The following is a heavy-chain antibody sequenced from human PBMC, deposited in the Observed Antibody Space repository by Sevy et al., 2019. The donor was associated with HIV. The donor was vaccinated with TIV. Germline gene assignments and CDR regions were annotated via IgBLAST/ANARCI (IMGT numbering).Heavy chain of an antibody. CDR1: GFTFSGSA. CDR3: TRLGVPDGYYDSRGSLEH. CDR2: IRSKGNNYAT. Sequence: GGSLRLSCAASGFTFSGSAIHWVRQTPGKGLEWVGRIRSKGNNYATTYAASVKGRFTISRDDSKNTAYLQMNSLKTEDTAVYYCTRLGVPDGYYDSRGSLEHWGQGTLVTVSS. D-gene: IGHD3-22*01. V-gene: IGHV3-73*01. J-gene: IGHJ4*02.